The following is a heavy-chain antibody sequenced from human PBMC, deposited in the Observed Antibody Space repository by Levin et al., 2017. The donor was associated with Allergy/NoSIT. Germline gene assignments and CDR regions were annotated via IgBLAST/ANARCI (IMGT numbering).Heavy chain of an antibody. V-gene: IGHV3-49*04. CDR2: IRSKAYGETT. CDR1: GFTFDNFA. D-gene: IGHD2-2*01. CDR3: TRVYCSSTSCYAVFFQH. J-gene: IGHJ1*01. Sequence: GESLKISCTASGFTFDNFAMTWVRQAPGKGLEWVGFIRSKAYGETTEYAASVRGRFTISKDDSKRIAYLQMNSLKTEDTAVYFCTRVYCSSTSCYAVFFQHWGQGTLVTVSS.